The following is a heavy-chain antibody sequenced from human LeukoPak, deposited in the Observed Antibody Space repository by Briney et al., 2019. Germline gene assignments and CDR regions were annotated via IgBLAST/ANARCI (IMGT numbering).Heavy chain of an antibody. V-gene: IGHV1-69*04. Sequence: GASVKVSCKASGGTFSSYTISWVRQAPGQGLEWMGRIIPILGIANYAQKFQGGVTITADKSTSTAYMELSSLRSEDTAVYYCARDLPQVRRGYYYYMDVWGKGTTVTVSS. CDR2: IIPILGIA. D-gene: IGHD3-10*01. CDR1: GGTFSSYT. J-gene: IGHJ6*03. CDR3: ARDLPQVRRGYYYYMDV.